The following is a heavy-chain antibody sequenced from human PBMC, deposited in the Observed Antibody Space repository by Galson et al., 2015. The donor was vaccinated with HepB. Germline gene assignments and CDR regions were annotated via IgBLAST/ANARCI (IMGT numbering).Heavy chain of an antibody. CDR2: IIPIFGTA. J-gene: IGHJ4*02. Sequence: SVKVSCKASGGTFSSYAISWVRQAPGQGLEWMGGIIPIFGTANYAQKFQGRVTITADESTSTAYMELSSLGSEDTAVYYCATDIRPNTPDPDWLQDYWGQGTLVTVSS. D-gene: IGHD3-9*01. CDR1: GGTFSSYA. CDR3: ATDIRPNTPDPDWLQDY. V-gene: IGHV1-69*13.